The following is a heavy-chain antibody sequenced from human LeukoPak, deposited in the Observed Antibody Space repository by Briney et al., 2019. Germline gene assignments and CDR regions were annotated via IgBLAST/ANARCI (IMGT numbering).Heavy chain of an antibody. Sequence: GGSLRLSCAASGFTFSLYSMNWVRQAPGKGLEWVSSISSGSDYIFYGDSLKGRFSISRDNAKSSLYLQMNSLRAEDTAVYYCARGGRRFDSWGERTLVSVSS. CDR2: ISSGSDYI. CDR1: GFTFSLYS. V-gene: IGHV3-21*01. CDR3: ARGGRRFDS. D-gene: IGHD2-15*01. J-gene: IGHJ5*01.